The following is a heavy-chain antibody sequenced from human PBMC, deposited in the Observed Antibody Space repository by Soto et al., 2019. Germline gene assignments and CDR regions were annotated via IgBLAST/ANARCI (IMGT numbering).Heavy chain of an antibody. Sequence: SQPLSVTCTVAGGTISSYYWSWILHHRGKGLELIGYLYYSGSTNFNLALKSRVTISVDTSKNQFSRKLSSVTAADTAVYYCARYRRGRDRFLEWVSRCIDVWCQGPTVSV. J-gene: IGHJ6*02. CDR2: LYYSGST. V-gene: IGHV4-59*01. CDR1: GGTISSYY. D-gene: IGHD3-3*01. CDR3: ARYRRGRDRFLEWVSRCIDV.